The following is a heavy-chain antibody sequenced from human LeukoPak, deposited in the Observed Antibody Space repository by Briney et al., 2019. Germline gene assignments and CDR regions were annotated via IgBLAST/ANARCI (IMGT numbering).Heavy chain of an antibody. V-gene: IGHV4-59*01. CDR2: IYYSGST. CDR3: AREVGRGFDY. D-gene: IGHD1-26*01. J-gene: IGHJ4*02. Sequence: SETLSLTCTVSGGSISSYYWSWIRQPPGKGLEWIGYIYYSGSTNYNPSLKSRVTISVDTSKNQFSLKLSSVTAAGTAVYYCAREVGRGFDYWGQGTLVTVSS. CDR1: GGSISSYY.